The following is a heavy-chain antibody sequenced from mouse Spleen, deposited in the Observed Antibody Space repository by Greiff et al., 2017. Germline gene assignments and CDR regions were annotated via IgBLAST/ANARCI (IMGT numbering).Heavy chain of an antibody. CDR1: GYTFTSYW. V-gene: IGHV1-50*01. Sequence: QVQLQQSGAELVKPGASVKLSCKASGYTFTSYWMQWVKQRPGQGLEWIGEIDPSDSYTNYNQKFKGKATLTVDKSSSTAYMQLSSLTSEDSAVYYCARKGDYWYFDVWGAGTTVTVSS. CDR3: ARKGDYWYFDV. J-gene: IGHJ1*01. D-gene: IGHD2-13*01. CDR2: IDPSDSYT.